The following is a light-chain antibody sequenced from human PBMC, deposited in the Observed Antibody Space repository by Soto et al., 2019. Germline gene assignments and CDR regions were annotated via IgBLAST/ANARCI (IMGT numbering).Light chain of an antibody. Sequence: SYELTQPSSVSVSPEQTARITCSGDVLAKKYARWFQQKPGQAPVLVIYKDSERPSGIPERFSGSSSGTTVTLTISGAQVEDEADYYCYSAADNIVVFGGGTKLTVL. J-gene: IGLJ2*01. CDR2: KDS. V-gene: IGLV3-27*01. CDR1: VLAKKY. CDR3: YSAADNIVV.